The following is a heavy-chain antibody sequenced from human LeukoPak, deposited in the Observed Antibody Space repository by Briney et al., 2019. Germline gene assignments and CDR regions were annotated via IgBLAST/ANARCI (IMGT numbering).Heavy chain of an antibody. CDR1: GFPMSSYW. V-gene: IGHV3-74*01. CDR2: IDNDGNNI. CDR3: TRGAYPGGFDI. D-gene: IGHD1-26*01. J-gene: IGHJ3*02. Sequence: GGSLRLFCAASGFPMSSYWMLWVGQVPQKGLEWVSRIDNDGNNINHAAPVKGPFHDLRYNAKNTLYLQMSSLRVEDTAVYFCTRGAYPGGFDIWGQGTTVTVSS.